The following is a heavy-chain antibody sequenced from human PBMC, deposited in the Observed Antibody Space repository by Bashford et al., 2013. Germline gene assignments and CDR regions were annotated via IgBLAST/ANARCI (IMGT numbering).Heavy chain of an antibody. CDR3: VRDADGPGTTSDH. D-gene: IGHD1-26*01. J-gene: IGHJ5*02. CDR1: GGSINSHF. V-gene: IGHV4-59*11. CDR2: IFSSGTT. Sequence: SETLSLTCSVSGGSINSHFWSWIRQSPGKGLEWIGYIFSSGTTNYNPSLKSRVTISLDTSRNHFSLELRSVTAADTAVYYCVRDADGPGTTSDHWGQGTLVTVSS.